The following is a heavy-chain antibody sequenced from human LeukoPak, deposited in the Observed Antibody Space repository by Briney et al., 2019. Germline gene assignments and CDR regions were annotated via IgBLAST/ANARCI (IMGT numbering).Heavy chain of an antibody. CDR3: AGIPVFGVVLHQEPV. Sequence: EASVKVSCKASGGTFSDYALNWVRQAPGQGLEWMGVFIPILGTANSTQKFQNRVTITADISTNTVYMELSSLRPEDTAVYFCAGIPVFGVVLHQEPVWGKGTTVTVSS. CDR1: GGTFSDYA. V-gene: IGHV1-69*10. D-gene: IGHD3-3*01. CDR2: FIPILGTA. J-gene: IGHJ6*04.